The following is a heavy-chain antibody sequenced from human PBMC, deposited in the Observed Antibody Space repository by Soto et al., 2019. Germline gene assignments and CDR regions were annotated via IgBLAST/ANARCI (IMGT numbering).Heavy chain of an antibody. CDR3: AREGDYYGSGSYYKGSEFDY. D-gene: IGHD3-10*01. CDR2: IWYDESNT. CDR1: GFSFISYG. V-gene: IGHV3-33*01. J-gene: IGHJ4*02. Sequence: QVRLVESGGGVVQPGRSLRLSCAASGFSFISYGMHWVRQAPGKGLEWVAVIWYDESNTEYADSVKGLFTISRDVSKNTVYLQMNSLRAEDTAVYYCAREGDYYGSGSYYKGSEFDYWGQGTLVTVSS.